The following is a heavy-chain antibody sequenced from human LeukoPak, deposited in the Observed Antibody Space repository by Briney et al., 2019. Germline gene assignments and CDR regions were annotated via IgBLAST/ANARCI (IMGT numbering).Heavy chain of an antibody. V-gene: IGHV3-30*18. CDR2: ISYDGSNK. Sequence: GRSLRLSCAASGFTFSRYGMHWVRQAPGKGLEWVAVISYDGSNKYYADSVKGRFTISRDNSKNTLYLQMNSLRAEDTAVYYCAKGSYDFWSGYTSFDYWGQGTLVTVSS. J-gene: IGHJ4*02. CDR1: GFTFSRYG. CDR3: AKGSYDFWSGYTSFDY. D-gene: IGHD3-3*01.